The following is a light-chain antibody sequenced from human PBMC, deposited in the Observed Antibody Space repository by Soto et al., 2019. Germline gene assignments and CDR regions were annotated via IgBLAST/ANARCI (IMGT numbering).Light chain of an antibody. CDR2: GAS. V-gene: IGKV3-20*01. CDR1: QRIXSNY. CDR3: QQYGISTLT. J-gene: IGKJ4*01. Sequence: DIALTQSPCTLSLSPGERATLSCRASQRIXSNYLAWYQQKPGQSPCLRTYGASRRAAGIPERFSGSGSGTDFTRTISRLEPEDCAVYYWQQYGISTLTFGGGTKVDIK.